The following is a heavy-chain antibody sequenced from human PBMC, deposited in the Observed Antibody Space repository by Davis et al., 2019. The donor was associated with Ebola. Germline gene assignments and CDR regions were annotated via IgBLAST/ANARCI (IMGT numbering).Heavy chain of an antibody. CDR2: TSHNERER. D-gene: IGHD1-1*01. CDR3: ARALHDEVLDY. V-gene: IGHV3-30*04. CDR1: GFTFSNHA. Sequence: GESLKISCVASGFTFSNHAMYWVRQAPGKGLEWVAVTSHNERERFYGESVQGRFTISRDNSENVLYLQMDSLRPDDTAIYFCARALHDEVLDYWGQGTPVTVSS. J-gene: IGHJ4*02.